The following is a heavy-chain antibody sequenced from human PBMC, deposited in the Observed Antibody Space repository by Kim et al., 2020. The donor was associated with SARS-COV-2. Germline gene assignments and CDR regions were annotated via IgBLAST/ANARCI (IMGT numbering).Heavy chain of an antibody. J-gene: IGHJ4*02. CDR3: AREQAAAGCLYFDY. CDR2: ISYDGSNK. Sequence: GGSLRLSCAASGFTFSSYAMHWVRQAPGKGLEWVAVISYDGSNKYYADSVKGRFTISRDNSKNTLYLQMNSLGAEDTAVYYCAREQAAAGCLYFDYWGQGTLVTVSS. CDR1: GFTFSSYA. V-gene: IGHV3-30*04. D-gene: IGHD6-13*01.